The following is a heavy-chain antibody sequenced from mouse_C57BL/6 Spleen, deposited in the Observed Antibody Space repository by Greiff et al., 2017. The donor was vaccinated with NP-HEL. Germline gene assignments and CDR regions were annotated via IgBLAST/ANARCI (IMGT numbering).Heavy chain of an antibody. D-gene: IGHD3-3*01. V-gene: IGHV5-17*01. CDR3: ARKRDVYYYAMDY. J-gene: IGHJ4*01. CDR1: GFTFSDYG. CDR2: ISSGSSTI. Sequence: DVKLVESGGGLVKPGGSLKLSCAASGFTFSDYGMHWVRQAPEKGLEWVAYISSGSSTIYYADTVKGRFTISRDNAKNTLFLQMTSLRSEDTAMYYCARKRDVYYYAMDYWGQGTSVTVSS.